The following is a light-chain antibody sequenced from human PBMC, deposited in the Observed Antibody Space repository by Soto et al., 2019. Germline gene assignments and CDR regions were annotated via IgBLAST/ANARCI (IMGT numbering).Light chain of an antibody. J-gene: IGKJ5*01. CDR1: QSVGGSS. CDR2: DTS. Sequence: ETLLTQSPGTLSLSPGERATLSCRASQSVGGSSLAWYQQRPGQAPRLLIYDTSNRATGIPDRFSGSGSGTDFTLTISRLEPEDFAVYYCQQYGSSLFTFGQGTRLEIK. V-gene: IGKV3-20*01. CDR3: QQYGSSLFT.